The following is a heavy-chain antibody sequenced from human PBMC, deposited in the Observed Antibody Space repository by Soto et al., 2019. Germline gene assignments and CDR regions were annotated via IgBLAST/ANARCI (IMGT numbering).Heavy chain of an antibody. CDR3: ARGTLLLWFGELLACGMDV. J-gene: IGHJ6*02. V-gene: IGHV3-7*01. D-gene: IGHD3-10*01. CDR2: IKQDGSEK. CDR1: GFTFSSYW. Sequence: SLRLSCASSGFTFSSYWRSCVRQAPGKGLEWVANIKQDGSEKYYVDSVKGRFTISRDNAKNSLYLQMNSLRAEDTAVYYCARGTLLLWFGELLACGMDVWGQGTTVTVSS.